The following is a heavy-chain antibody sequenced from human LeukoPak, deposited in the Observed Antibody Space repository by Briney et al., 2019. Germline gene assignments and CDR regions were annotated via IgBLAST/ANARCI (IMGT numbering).Heavy chain of an antibody. V-gene: IGHV3-23*01. CDR2: ISGSGNRT. Sequence: PGGSLRLSCAASGFTFSSYAMSWVRQAPGKGLEWVSSISGSGNRTYYADSVKGRFTISRDNSKNTLFLQMNNLGAEDTAVYYCAKNVWDRSGWLIEYWGQGTRVTVSS. CDR1: GFTFSSYA. CDR3: AKNVWDRSGWLIEY. D-gene: IGHD6-19*01. J-gene: IGHJ4*02.